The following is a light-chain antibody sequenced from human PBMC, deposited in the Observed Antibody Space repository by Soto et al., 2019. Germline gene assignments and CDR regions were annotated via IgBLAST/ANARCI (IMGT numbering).Light chain of an antibody. CDR2: DAS. CDR1: QSVSSSY. V-gene: IGKV3D-15*01. Sequence: EIVLTQSPGTLSLSPGERATLSCRASQSVSSSYLAWYQQKPGQAPRLLIYDASNRATGIPARFSGSGSGTEFTLTISSLQSDDFAVYYCQQCNNWPRTFGQGTKVDIK. J-gene: IGKJ1*01. CDR3: QQCNNWPRT.